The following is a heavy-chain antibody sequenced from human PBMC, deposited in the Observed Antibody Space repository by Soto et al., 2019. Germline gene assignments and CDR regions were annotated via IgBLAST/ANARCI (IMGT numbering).Heavy chain of an antibody. CDR2: ISSSSSTI. CDR1: GFTFNAYS. V-gene: IGHV3-48*02. CDR3: ARDPVTTAHYFDY. J-gene: IGHJ4*02. D-gene: IGHD4-17*01. Sequence: EVQLVESGGGLVQPGGSLRLSGAASGFTFNAYSMNWVRQAPGKGLEWISYISSSSSTIYYADSVKGRFTISRDNAKNSLYLQMNSLIDEDTAVYYCARDPVTTAHYFDYWGQGTLVTVPS.